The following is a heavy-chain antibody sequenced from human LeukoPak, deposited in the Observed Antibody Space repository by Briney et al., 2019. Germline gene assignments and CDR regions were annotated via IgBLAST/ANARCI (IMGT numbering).Heavy chain of an antibody. D-gene: IGHD2-8*01. CDR2: INPDGSEK. CDR3: ARVIVLLVDAGDHYDS. Sequence: GGSLRLSCAASGFTFSTYWMTWVRQAPGKGLEWVANINPDGSEKYYAESVRGRFTISRDNGKNSLNMEMNGLRAEDTALYYCARVIVLLVDAGDHYDSWGQGTLVTVSS. J-gene: IGHJ4*02. CDR1: GFTFSTYW. V-gene: IGHV3-7*01.